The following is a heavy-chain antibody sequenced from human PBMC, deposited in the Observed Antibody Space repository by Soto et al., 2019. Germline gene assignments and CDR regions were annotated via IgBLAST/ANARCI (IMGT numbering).Heavy chain of an antibody. D-gene: IGHD2-21*01. Sequence: QVQLVESGGGVVQPGRSLRLSCAASGFTFSSYAMHWVRQAPGKGLEWVAVISYDGSNKYYADSVKGRFTISRDNSKNTLYLQMNSLRAEDTAVYYCARDRDCYNPDYWGQGTLVTVSS. CDR3: ARDRDCYNPDY. V-gene: IGHV3-30-3*01. J-gene: IGHJ4*02. CDR1: GFTFSSYA. CDR2: ISYDGSNK.